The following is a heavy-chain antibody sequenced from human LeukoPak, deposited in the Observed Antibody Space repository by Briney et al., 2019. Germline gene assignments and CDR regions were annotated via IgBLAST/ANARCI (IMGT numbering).Heavy chain of an antibody. CDR1: GFTFSSYS. J-gene: IGHJ4*02. D-gene: IGHD3-10*01. V-gene: IGHV3-21*01. CDR2: ISSSSSYI. CDR3: ARDRYYYGSGSYYNPLDY. Sequence: GSLRLSCAASGFTFSSYSMNWVRQAPGKGLEWVSSISSSSSYIYYADSVKGRFTISRDNAKNSLYLQMNSLRAEDTAVYYCARDRYYYGSGSYYNPLDYWGQGTLVTVSS.